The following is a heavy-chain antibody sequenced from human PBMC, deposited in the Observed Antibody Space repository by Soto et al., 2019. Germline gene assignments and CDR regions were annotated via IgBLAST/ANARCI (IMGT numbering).Heavy chain of an antibody. V-gene: IGHV4-30-4*01. CDR2: IYYSGST. CDR3: AKVGMRSGLFEGFDY. D-gene: IGHD3-3*01. CDR1: GGSISSGDYY. Sequence: QVQLQESGPGLVKPSQTLSLTCTVSGGSISSGDYYWSWIRQPPGKGLEWIGYIYYSGSTYYNPSLKRRVTISVDPAQNQFSPELSSVTAEDPAVYYCAKVGMRSGLFEGFDYWGQGNLVTVYS. J-gene: IGHJ4*02.